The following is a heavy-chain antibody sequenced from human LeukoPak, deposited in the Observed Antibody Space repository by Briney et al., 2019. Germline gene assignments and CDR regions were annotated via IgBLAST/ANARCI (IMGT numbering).Heavy chain of an antibody. CDR2: IYYSGST. CDR1: GGSMSSYY. Sequence: SETLSLTCTVSGGSMSSYYWSWIRQPPGNGLEWIGYIYYSGSTNYNPSLKSRVTISVDTSKNQFSLKLSSVTAADTAVYYCARGRSNNAYGEYFQHWGQGTLVTVSS. V-gene: IGHV4-59*01. J-gene: IGHJ1*01. CDR3: ARGRSNNAYGEYFQH. D-gene: IGHD3-10*01.